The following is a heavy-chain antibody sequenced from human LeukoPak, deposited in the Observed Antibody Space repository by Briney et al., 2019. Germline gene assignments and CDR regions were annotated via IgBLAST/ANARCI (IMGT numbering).Heavy chain of an antibody. CDR2: TYYRSNWYN. D-gene: IGHD1-20*01. CDR1: GDSVSSNSAV. V-gene: IGHV6-1*01. CDR3: AREEVITGSPLGV. J-gene: IGHJ6*04. Sequence: SQTLSLTCVISGDSVSSNSAVWNWIRQSPSRGLEWLGRTYYRSNWYNDYAVSVKSRITIKSDTSKNQVSLQLNSVTPEDTAVYYCAREEVITGSPLGVWGKGTTVTVSS.